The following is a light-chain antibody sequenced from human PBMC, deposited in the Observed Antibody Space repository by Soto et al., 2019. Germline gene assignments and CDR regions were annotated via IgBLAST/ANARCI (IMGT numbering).Light chain of an antibody. Sequence: EIVITQSPATLSVSPGEGATLSCRASQSVSSYLAWYQQKPGQAPRLLIYDASNRATGIPPRFSCSRSGTDCTLTISSVEPEDFAVFYCQQRNTFGQGTRLEI. V-gene: IGKV3-11*01. CDR3: QQRNT. CDR1: QSVSSY. CDR2: DAS. J-gene: IGKJ5*01.